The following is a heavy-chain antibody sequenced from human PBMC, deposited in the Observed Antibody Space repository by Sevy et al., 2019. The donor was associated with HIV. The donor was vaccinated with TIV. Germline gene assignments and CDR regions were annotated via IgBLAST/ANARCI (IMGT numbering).Heavy chain of an antibody. J-gene: IGHJ4*02. CDR1: GFTFFNAW. CDR3: TTERWGFFDSTTRYLLPYFDS. D-gene: IGHD3-22*01. V-gene: IGHV3-15*01. Sequence: GGSLRLSCSASGFTFFNAWMSWVRQAPGKGLEGVGRIKSELDGGTRENAAPVKGRFSISRDDSKDTLYLQMNSLKTEDTAVYYCTTERWGFFDSTTRYLLPYFDSWGQGTLVTVSS. CDR2: IKSELDGGTR.